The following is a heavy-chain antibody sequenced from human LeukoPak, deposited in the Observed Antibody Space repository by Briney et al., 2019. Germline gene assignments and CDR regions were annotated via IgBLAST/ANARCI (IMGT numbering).Heavy chain of an antibody. J-gene: IGHJ6*03. V-gene: IGHV3-20*04. D-gene: IGHD3-10*01. CDR3: ARFSFGEHSYYYYMDV. Sequence: GGSLRLSCAASGFTFDDYAMGWVRQAPGKGLEWVSGINWNGGRTLYADSVKGRFTISRDNAKNSLYLQMNSLRAEDTAVYYCARFSFGEHSYYYYMDVWGKGTTVTVSS. CDR2: INWNGGRT. CDR1: GFTFDDYA.